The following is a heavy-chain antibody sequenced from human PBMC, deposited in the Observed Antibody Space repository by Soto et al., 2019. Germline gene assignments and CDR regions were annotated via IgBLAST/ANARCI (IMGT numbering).Heavy chain of an antibody. V-gene: IGHV3-48*02. Sequence: GGSLRLSCAASGFRFSTYNMDWVRQSPGKGPEWIAHISTTSFTIYYADSVKGRFTISRDNDRNSLYLEMNSLRDEDTAVYYCARDRCYDGTCYSASDSWGQGTLVTVSS. D-gene: IGHD2-15*01. CDR2: ISTTSFTI. CDR1: GFRFSTYN. CDR3: ARDRCYDGTCYSASDS. J-gene: IGHJ5*01.